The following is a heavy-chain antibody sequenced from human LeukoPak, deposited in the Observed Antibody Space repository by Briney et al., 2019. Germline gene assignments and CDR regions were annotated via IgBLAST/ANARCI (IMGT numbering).Heavy chain of an antibody. Sequence: SETLSLTCAVYGGSFGGYNWSGTPQPPGKGLEWIGEINHSGSTNYNPSLKSRVTISVDTSKNQFSLKLSPVTAADTAVYYCARDSLGGGDWGQGTLVTVSS. CDR2: INHSGST. J-gene: IGHJ4*02. CDR3: ARDSLGGGD. D-gene: IGHD2-21*01. V-gene: IGHV4-34*01. CDR1: GGSFGGYN.